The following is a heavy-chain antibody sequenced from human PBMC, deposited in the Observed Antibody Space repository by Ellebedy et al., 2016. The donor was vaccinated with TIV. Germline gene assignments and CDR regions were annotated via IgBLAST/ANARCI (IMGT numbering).Heavy chain of an antibody. CDR3: ARDGQYVPRRDFDY. CDR1: GYTFTIYG. J-gene: IGHJ4*02. Sequence: AASVKVSCKTSGYTFTIYGISWVRQAPGQGLEWMGWISADNGNTTNAQKLQGRVTMTTDASTSTAYMELRSLRSDDAAVYYCARDGQYVPRRDFDYWGQGTLVTVSS. CDR2: ISADNGNT. V-gene: IGHV1-18*04. D-gene: IGHD2-2*01.